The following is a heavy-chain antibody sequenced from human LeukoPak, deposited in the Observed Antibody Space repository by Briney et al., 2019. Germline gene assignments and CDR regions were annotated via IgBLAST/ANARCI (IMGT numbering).Heavy chain of an antibody. Sequence: GGSLRLSCAASGFPFSSYWMHWVRPAPGKGLVWVSSISTSSIYIYYADSLKGRFTISRDNSKNTLYLQMNSLRAEDTAVYYCAKDRGAAAGTDGCAFDIWGQGTMVTVSS. CDR2: ISTSSIYI. V-gene: IGHV3-21*04. D-gene: IGHD6-13*01. CDR1: GFPFSSYW. J-gene: IGHJ3*02. CDR3: AKDRGAAAGTDGCAFDI.